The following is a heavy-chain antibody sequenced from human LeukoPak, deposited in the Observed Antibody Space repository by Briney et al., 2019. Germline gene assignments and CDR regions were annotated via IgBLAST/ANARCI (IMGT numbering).Heavy chain of an antibody. V-gene: IGHV4-39*07. CDR2: IYYSGST. Sequence: PSETLSLTCTVSGGSISSGSYYWSWIRQPPGKGLEWIGSIYYSGSTYYNPSLKSRVTISVDTSKKQFSLKLSSVTAADTAVYYCARGMRRWWPGGAFDYWGQGTLVTVSS. CDR1: GGSISSGSYY. CDR3: ARGMRRWWPGGAFDY. D-gene: IGHD4-23*01. J-gene: IGHJ4*02.